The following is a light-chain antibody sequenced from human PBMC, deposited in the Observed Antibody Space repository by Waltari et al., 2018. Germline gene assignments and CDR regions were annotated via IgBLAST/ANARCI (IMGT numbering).Light chain of an antibody. CDR3: QHYYSSPYT. J-gene: IGKJ2*01. CDR2: WAS. CDR1: QSILYRSSTRNA. Sequence: DIVMTQSPDSLAVSLGERATINCKSSQSILYRSSTRNALAWYQQKPGQSPKLVLYWASTRESGVPDRFSGSGSGTEFTLTISSLQAEDVAVYYCQHYYSSPYTFGQGTKLEIK. V-gene: IGKV4-1*01.